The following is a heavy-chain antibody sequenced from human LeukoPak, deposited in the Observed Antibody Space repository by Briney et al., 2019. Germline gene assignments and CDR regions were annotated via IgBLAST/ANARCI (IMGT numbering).Heavy chain of an antibody. CDR1: GYTFTGYY. J-gene: IGHJ4*02. Sequence: ASVTVSCKASGYTFTGYYMHWVRQAPGQGREWMGWINPNSGGTNYAQKFQGRVTMTRDTSISTAYMELSRLRSDDTAAYYCARALSLWQIDYWGQGTLVTVSS. D-gene: IGHD3-10*01. CDR3: ARALSLWQIDY. CDR2: INPNSGGT. V-gene: IGHV1-2*02.